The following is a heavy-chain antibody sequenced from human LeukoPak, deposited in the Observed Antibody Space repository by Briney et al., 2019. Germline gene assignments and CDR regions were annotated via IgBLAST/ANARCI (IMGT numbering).Heavy chain of an antibody. Sequence: GGSLRLSCAASGFTFTSYAMSWVRQAPGKGLEWVSAISGSGGSTYYADSVKGRFTISRDNSENTLYLQMNSLRAEDTAVDYCSKEGLLRSVNYWGQGILVTVSS. CDR3: SKEGLLRSVNY. D-gene: IGHD1-26*01. CDR1: GFTFTSYA. V-gene: IGHV3-23*01. J-gene: IGHJ4*02. CDR2: ISGSGGST.